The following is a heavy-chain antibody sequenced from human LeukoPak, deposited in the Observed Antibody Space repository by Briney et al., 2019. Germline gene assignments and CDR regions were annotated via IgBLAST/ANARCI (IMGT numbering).Heavy chain of an antibody. Sequence: GGSLRLSCAASGFTFSSYAMSWVRQAPGKGLEWVSGISSSGSGGSTYYADSVKGRFTISRDNSKNTLYLQINSVRAEDTAVYYCARAYSSNWYDFWGQGTLVTVSS. CDR3: ARAYSSNWYDF. CDR2: ISSSGSGGST. V-gene: IGHV3-23*01. CDR1: GFTFSSYA. D-gene: IGHD1-26*01. J-gene: IGHJ5*01.